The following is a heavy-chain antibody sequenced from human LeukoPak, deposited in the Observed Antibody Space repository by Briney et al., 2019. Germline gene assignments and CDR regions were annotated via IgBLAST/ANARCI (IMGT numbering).Heavy chain of an antibody. CDR2: IYYSGST. D-gene: IGHD2-2*02. CDR1: GGSMNNYY. CDR3: ARGSYTGGSISVKYHYYGRDV. Sequence: SETLSLTCTVSGGSMNNYYWSWIRQPAGKRLEWIGRIYYSGSTNYNPSLKSRVTISIDMSKNQSSLKLSSVTAADTAVYFCARGSYTGGSISVKYHYYGRDVWGQGTTHTVSS. J-gene: IGHJ6*02. V-gene: IGHV4-4*07.